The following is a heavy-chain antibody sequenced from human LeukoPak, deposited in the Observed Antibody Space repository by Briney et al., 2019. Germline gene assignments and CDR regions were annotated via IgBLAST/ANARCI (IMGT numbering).Heavy chain of an antibody. CDR3: ARGYCSAGDCYEFDH. D-gene: IGHD2-15*01. Sequence: ASVKVSCKASGYSFTGYYMHWVRQAPGQGLEWMGWINPNNGGTNYRQNFRGRVTMTRDTSISTAYRELSRLRSDDTAVYYCARGYCSAGDCYEFDHWGQGTLVTVSS. CDR2: INPNNGGT. CDR1: GYSFTGYY. V-gene: IGHV1-2*02. J-gene: IGHJ4*02.